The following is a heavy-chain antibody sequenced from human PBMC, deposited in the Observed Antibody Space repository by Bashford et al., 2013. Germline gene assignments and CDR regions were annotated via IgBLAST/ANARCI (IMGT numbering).Heavy chain of an antibody. Sequence: VRQAPGKGLEWVAVIWYDGSNKYYADSVKGRFTISRDNSKNTLYLQMNSLRAEDTAVYYCARDAVFWSGYNVFDSWGQGTLVTVSS. CDR2: IWYDGSNK. V-gene: IGHV3-33*01. CDR3: ARDAVFWSGYNVFDS. D-gene: IGHD3-3*01. J-gene: IGHJ4*02.